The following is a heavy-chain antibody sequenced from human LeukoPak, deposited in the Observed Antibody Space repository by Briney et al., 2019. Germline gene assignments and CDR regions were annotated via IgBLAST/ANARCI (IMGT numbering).Heavy chain of an antibody. V-gene: IGHV5-51*01. CDR2: IYPGDSDT. Sequence: GESLKISCKGSGYSFSTYWIGWVRQMPGKGLEWMGIIYPGDSDTRYSPSFQGQVTISADKSISTAYPQLSSLKASDTAMYYCARTYYYGSGSYYNPGHWGQGTLVTVSS. CDR3: ARTYYYGSGSYYNPGH. J-gene: IGHJ4*02. CDR1: GYSFSTYW. D-gene: IGHD3-10*01.